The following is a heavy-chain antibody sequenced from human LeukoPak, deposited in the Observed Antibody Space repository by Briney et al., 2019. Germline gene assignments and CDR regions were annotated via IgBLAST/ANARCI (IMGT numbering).Heavy chain of an antibody. CDR3: AFYGSGSPS. CDR1: GFTFSSYY. D-gene: IGHD3-10*01. V-gene: IGHV3-74*01. J-gene: IGHJ4*01. CDR2: INSDGGST. Sequence: GGSLRLSCAASGFTFSSYYMHWVRQAPGKGPVWVSRINSDGGSTTYADSVKGRFTISRDNAKNTLHLQMNSLRAEDTAVYYCAFYGSGSPSWGQGTLVTVSS.